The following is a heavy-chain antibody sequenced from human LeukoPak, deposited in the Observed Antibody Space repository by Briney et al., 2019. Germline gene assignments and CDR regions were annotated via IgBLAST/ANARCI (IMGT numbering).Heavy chain of an antibody. V-gene: IGHV4-30-4*01. Sequence: SQTLSLTCTVSGGSISSGDYYWSWIRQPPGKGLEWIGYIYYSGSTYYNPSLKRRVTISVDTSKNQFSLKLSSVTAADTAVYYCARGVGGMDVFDIWGQGTMVTVSS. CDR1: GGSISSGDYY. D-gene: IGHD2-15*01. CDR3: ARGVGGMDVFDI. CDR2: IYYSGST. J-gene: IGHJ3*02.